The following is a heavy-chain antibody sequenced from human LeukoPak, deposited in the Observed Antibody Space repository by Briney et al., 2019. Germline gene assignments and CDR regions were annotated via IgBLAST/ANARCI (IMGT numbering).Heavy chain of an antibody. CDR1: GGSFSGYY. D-gene: IGHD4-23*01. Sequence: TSETLSLTCAVYGGSFSGYYWSWIRQPPGKGLEWIGEINHSGSTNYNPSLKSRVTISVDTSKNQFSLKLSSVTAADTAVYYCARRGVTTVVTPFDYWGQGTLVTVSS. V-gene: IGHV4-34*01. CDR3: ARRGVTTVVTPFDY. J-gene: IGHJ4*02. CDR2: INHSGST.